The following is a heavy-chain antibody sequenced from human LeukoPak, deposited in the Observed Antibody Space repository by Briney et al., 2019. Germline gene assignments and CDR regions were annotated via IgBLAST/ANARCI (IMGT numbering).Heavy chain of an antibody. CDR2: FDPEDGET. CDR3: ATDLHCSSTSCLGY. Sequence: ASVKVSCKVSGYTLTELSMHWVRQAPGRGLEWMGGFDPEDGETIYAQKFQGRVTMTEDTSTDTAYMELSSLRSEDTAVYYCATDLHCSSTSCLGYWGQGTLVTVSS. V-gene: IGHV1-24*01. J-gene: IGHJ4*02. D-gene: IGHD2-2*01. CDR1: GYTLTELS.